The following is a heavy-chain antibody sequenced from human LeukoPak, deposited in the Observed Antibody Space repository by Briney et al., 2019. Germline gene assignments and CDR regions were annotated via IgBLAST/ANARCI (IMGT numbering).Heavy chain of an antibody. V-gene: IGHV4-4*07. CDR2: IYTSGST. CDR1: GDSIIIYY. CDR3: ARNVIFGVVITFDP. D-gene: IGHD3-3*01. Sequence: PSETLSLTCTVSGDSIIIYYWSWIRQPAGKGLEWIGRIYTSGSTNYNPSLKSRVTISVDTSKNQFSLKLSSVTAADTAVYYCARNVIFGVVITFDPWGQGTLVTVSS. J-gene: IGHJ5*02.